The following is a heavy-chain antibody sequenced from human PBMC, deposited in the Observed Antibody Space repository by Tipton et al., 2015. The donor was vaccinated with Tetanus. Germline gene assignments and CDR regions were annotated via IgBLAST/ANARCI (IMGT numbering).Heavy chain of an antibody. J-gene: IGHJ6*02. CDR1: GYTFTGYY. CDR2: IDPNSGGT. V-gene: IGHV1-2*02. CDR3: ARDRGDYIYYGMDV. Sequence: QVQLVQSGAEAKKPGASVKVSCKASGYTFTGYYIYWVRQAPGQGLEWMGWIDPNSGGTVYAQKFQGRVTMTRDTSISTAYMELRSLRSDDTAVYYCARDRGDYIYYGMDVWGPGTTVTVS. D-gene: IGHD3-22*01.